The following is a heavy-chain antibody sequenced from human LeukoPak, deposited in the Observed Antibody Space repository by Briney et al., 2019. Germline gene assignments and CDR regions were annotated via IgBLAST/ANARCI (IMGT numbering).Heavy chain of an antibody. V-gene: IGHV3-48*02. CDR3: ARETYYYDSSGYFSDAFDI. CDR1: GFTFSSYA. D-gene: IGHD3-22*01. CDR2: ISSSSTI. J-gene: IGHJ3*02. Sequence: GGSLRLSCAASGFTFSSYAMSWVRQAPGKGLEWVSYISSSSTIYYADSVKGRFTISRDNAKNSLYLQMNSLRDEDTAVYYCARETYYYDSSGYFSDAFDIWGQGTMVTVSS.